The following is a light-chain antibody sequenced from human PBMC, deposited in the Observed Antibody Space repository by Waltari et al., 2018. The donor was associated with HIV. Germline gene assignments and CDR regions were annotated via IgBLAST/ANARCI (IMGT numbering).Light chain of an antibody. V-gene: IGLV2-11*01. CDR2: DAT. CDR1: SSDVGAYKF. CDR3: CSYAGNYAWV. J-gene: IGLJ3*02. Sequence: QSALTQPRSVSGSPGQSVTISCTGTSSDVGAYKFVSWYQQHPGKAPKLLIYDATTLPSGVPARFSGSKSGTSASLIIAGLQAGDEAHYFCCSYAGNYAWVFGGGTKLTVL.